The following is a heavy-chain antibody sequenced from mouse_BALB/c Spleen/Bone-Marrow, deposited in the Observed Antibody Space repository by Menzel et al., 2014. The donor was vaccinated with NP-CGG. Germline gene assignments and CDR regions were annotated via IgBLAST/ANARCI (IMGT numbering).Heavy chain of an antibody. J-gene: IGHJ4*01. CDR2: IWAGGST. D-gene: IGHD2-1*01. CDR1: GFSLTSYG. CDR3: ARDENYYGNYGTMDY. Sequence: VKLEESGPGLVAPSQSLSITYTVSGFSLTSYGVHWVRQPPGKGLEWLGVIWAGGSTNYNSALMSRLSISKDSSKSXVFLKMNSLQTDDTAMYYCARDENYYGNYGTMDYWGQGTSVTVSS. V-gene: IGHV2-9*02.